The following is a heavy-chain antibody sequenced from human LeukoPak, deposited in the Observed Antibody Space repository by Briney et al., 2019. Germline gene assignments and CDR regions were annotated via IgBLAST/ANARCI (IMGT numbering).Heavy chain of an antibody. CDR2: ISAYNGNT. V-gene: IGHV1-18*01. CDR3: ARDHAVVVVAATTAFDDY. Sequence: ASVKVSCKASGYTFTSYGISWVRRAPGQGLEWMGWISAYNGNTNYAQKLQGRVTMTTDTSTSTAYMELRSLRSDDTAVYYCARDHAVVVVAATTAFDDYWGQGTLVTVSS. D-gene: IGHD2-15*01. J-gene: IGHJ4*02. CDR1: GYTFTSYG.